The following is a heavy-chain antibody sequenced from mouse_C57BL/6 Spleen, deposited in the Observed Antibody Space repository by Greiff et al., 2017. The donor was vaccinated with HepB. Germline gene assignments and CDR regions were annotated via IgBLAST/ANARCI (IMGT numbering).Heavy chain of an antibody. D-gene: IGHD1-1*01. V-gene: IGHV1-52*01. Sequence: VQLQQSGAELVRPGSSVKLSCKASGYTFTSYWMHWVKQRPIQGLEWIGNIDPSDSETHYNQKFKDKATLTVDKSSSTAYMQLSSLTSEDSAVYYCARSGYYYGSSSYYFDYWGQSTTLTVSS. CDR3: ARSGYYYGSSSYYFDY. CDR2: IDPSDSET. J-gene: IGHJ2*01. CDR1: GYTFTSYW.